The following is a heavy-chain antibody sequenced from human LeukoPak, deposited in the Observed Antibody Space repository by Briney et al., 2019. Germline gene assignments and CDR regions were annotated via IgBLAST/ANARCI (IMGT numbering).Heavy chain of an antibody. CDR3: ARALGGGVVVTDAFDI. J-gene: IGHJ3*02. Sequence: GGSLRLSCAASGFTFSSYAMSWVRQAPGKGLEWVSAISGSGGSTYYADSVKGRFTISRDNSKNTLYLQMNSLRAEDMAVYYCARALGGGVVVTDAFDIWGQGTMVTVSS. CDR1: GFTFSSYA. V-gene: IGHV3-23*01. D-gene: IGHD3-22*01. CDR2: ISGSGGST.